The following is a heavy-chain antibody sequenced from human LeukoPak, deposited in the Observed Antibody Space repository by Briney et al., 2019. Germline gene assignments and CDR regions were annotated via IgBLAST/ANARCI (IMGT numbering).Heavy chain of an antibody. Sequence: PSETLSLTCTVSGGSISSYYWSWIRQPARKGLEWIGRIYTSGSTNYNPSLKSRVTMSVDTSKNQFSLKLSSVTAADTAVYYCARVGPDYYDSSGYYYYYYYMDVWGKGTTVTISS. CDR3: ARVGPDYYDSSGYYYYYYYMDV. CDR1: GGSISSYY. CDR2: IYTSGST. D-gene: IGHD3-22*01. J-gene: IGHJ6*03. V-gene: IGHV4-4*07.